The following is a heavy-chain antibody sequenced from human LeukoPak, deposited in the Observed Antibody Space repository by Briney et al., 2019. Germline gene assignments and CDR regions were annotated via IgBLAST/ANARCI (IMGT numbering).Heavy chain of an antibody. V-gene: IGHV3-23*01. CDR3: AKEHVVVPAATSDWFDP. D-gene: IGHD2-2*01. Sequence: LTGGSLRLSCAASGFTFSSYAMSWVRQAPGKGLEWVSAISGSGGSTYYADSVKGRFTISRDNPKNTLYLQMNSLRAEDTAVYYCAKEHVVVPAATSDWFDPWGQGTLVTVSS. CDR1: GFTFSSYA. J-gene: IGHJ5*02. CDR2: ISGSGGST.